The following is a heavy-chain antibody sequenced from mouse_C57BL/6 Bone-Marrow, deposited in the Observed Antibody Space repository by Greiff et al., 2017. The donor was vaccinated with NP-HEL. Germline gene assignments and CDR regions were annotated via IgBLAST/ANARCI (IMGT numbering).Heavy chain of an antibody. Sequence: VQLQQSGAELVKPGASVKLSCTASGFNINDYYMHWVKQRTEQGLEWIGRIDPEDGETKYAPTFQGKATISADTSSNTAYLQLSSLTSEDTAVYYCARGTNYGYFDVWGTGTTVTVSS. D-gene: IGHD1-1*01. CDR3: ARGTNYGYFDV. CDR2: IDPEDGET. J-gene: IGHJ1*03. CDR1: GFNINDYY. V-gene: IGHV14-2*01.